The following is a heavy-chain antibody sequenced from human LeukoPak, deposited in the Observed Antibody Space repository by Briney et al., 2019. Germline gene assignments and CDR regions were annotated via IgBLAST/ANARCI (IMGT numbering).Heavy chain of an antibody. Sequence: GRSLRLSCAASGFTFSSYAMHWVRQAPGKGLEWVAVISYDGSNKYYADSVKGRFTISRDNSKNTLYLQMNSLRAEDTAVYYCAGEGYCSSTSCYTRSPWVLDYWGQGTLVTVSS. CDR1: GFTFSSYA. CDR2: ISYDGSNK. J-gene: IGHJ4*02. V-gene: IGHV3-30-3*01. D-gene: IGHD2-2*02. CDR3: AGEGYCSSTSCYTRSPWVLDY.